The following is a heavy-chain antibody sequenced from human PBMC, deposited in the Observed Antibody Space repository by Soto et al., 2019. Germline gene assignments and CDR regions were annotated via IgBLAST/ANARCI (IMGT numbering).Heavy chain of an antibody. CDR3: AITAMINRDSSTSFDY. D-gene: IGHD5-18*01. J-gene: IGHJ4*02. Sequence: PGGSLRLSCAASGLTFMNVWMTWGRQAPGKGLEWVGRIKSKSDGETADVAAPVKARFTISRDDSKNTVFLEMNSLKSEDTALYYCAITAMINRDSSTSFDYWGRGTQVTVSS. CDR2: IKSKSDGETA. CDR1: GLTFMNVW. V-gene: IGHV3-15*01.